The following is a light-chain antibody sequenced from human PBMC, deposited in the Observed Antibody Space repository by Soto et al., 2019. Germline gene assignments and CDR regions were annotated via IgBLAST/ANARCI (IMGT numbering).Light chain of an antibody. CDR1: QSVAGI. J-gene: IGKJ1*01. CDR3: QEYNGRSS. V-gene: IGKV3-15*01. Sequence: ERVTTQSPATLSVSPGERATLSCRASQSVAGILAWYQQKPGQAPRLLIYDTSTRATGVPARFSGSGSGTDFTLTISSLQSEDFAVYYCQEYNGRSSFGQGTKVEIK. CDR2: DTS.